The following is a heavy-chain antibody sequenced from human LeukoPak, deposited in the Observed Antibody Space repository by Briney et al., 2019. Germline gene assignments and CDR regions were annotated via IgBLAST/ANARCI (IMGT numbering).Heavy chain of an antibody. J-gene: IGHJ4*02. D-gene: IGHD2-15*01. CDR1: GFTFTTYS. CDR3: ARTYGSGSLDY. CDR2: ISSGSSAI. Sequence: GGSLRLSCEASGFTFTTYSMTWVRQAPGKGLEWVSIISSGSSAIFSADALKGRFTISRDDAKNSIYLQMNGLTAEDTAVYYCARTYGSGSLDYGGQGTLVTVSS. V-gene: IGHV3-21*01.